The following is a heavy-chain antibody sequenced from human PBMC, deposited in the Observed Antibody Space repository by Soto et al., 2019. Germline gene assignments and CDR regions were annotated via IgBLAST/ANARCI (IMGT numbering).Heavy chain of an antibody. CDR1: VCTFSDYG. Sequence: GGSLRLSCEASVCTFSDYGRNWVRQGPGKGLEWVSPIGRGDDKYYADSVKRRFTISRDTSKNTLFLQMNSLRAEDTALYFCAKDGTTGGQHYYGMDVWGQGTTVTVSS. J-gene: IGHJ6*02. D-gene: IGHD2-15*01. CDR2: IGRGDDK. CDR3: AKDGTTGGQHYYGMDV. V-gene: IGHV3-23*01.